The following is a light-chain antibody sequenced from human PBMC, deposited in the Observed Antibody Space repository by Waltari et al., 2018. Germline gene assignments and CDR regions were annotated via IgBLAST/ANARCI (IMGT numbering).Light chain of an antibody. Sequence: QSVLTQPPSASGTPGQTVTISCSGSSSNIASNTVNWYQQLPGTAPKLLIYSNNQRPSGVPDRFSGSKSGTSASLAISGLQSEDEADYYCAAWDDSLNGVVFGGGTKLTVL. CDR1: SSNIASNT. J-gene: IGLJ2*01. V-gene: IGLV1-44*01. CDR2: SNN. CDR3: AAWDDSLNGVV.